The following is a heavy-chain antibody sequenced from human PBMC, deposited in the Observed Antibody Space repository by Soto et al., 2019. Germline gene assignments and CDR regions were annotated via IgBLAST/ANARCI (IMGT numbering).Heavy chain of an antibody. D-gene: IGHD5-12*01. CDR2: IYYSGST. CDR1: GGSISSYY. V-gene: IGHV4-59*01. Sequence: SETLSLTCTVSGGSISSYYWSWIRQPPGKGLEWIGYIYYSGSTNYNPSLKSRVTISVDTSKNQFSLKLSSVTAADTAVYYCARGSNSGYDWAFDYWGQGTLVTVSS. J-gene: IGHJ4*02. CDR3: ARGSNSGYDWAFDY.